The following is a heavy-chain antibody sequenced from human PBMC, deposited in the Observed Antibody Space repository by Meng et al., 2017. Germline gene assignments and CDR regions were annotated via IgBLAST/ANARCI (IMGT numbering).Heavy chain of an antibody. V-gene: IGHV1-46*01. J-gene: IGHJ6*02. D-gene: IGHD3-16*02. CDR3: ARDRPYYDYVWGSYRPRDPKDYYYGMDV. CDR1: GYTFTSYY. CDR2: INPSGGST. Sequence: ASVKVSCKASGYTFTSYYMHWVRQAPGQGLEWMGIINPSGGSTSYAQKFQGRVTMTRDTSTSTVYMELSSLRADDTAVYYCARDRPYYDYVWGSYRPRDPKDYYYGMDVWGQGTTVTVSS.